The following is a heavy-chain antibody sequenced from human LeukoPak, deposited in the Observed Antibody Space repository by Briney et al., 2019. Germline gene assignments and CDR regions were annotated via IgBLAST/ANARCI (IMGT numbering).Heavy chain of an antibody. J-gene: IGHJ3*02. CDR2: IYYSGST. CDR3: ARDGITGTTRAFDI. D-gene: IGHD1-20*01. V-gene: IGHV4-59*01. Sequence: SETLSLTCTVSGGSISSYYWSWIRQPPGKGLEWIGYIYYSGSTNYNPSLKSRVTISVDTSKNQFSLKLSSVTAADTAVYYCARDGITGTTRAFDIWGQGTMVTVSS. CDR1: GGSISSYY.